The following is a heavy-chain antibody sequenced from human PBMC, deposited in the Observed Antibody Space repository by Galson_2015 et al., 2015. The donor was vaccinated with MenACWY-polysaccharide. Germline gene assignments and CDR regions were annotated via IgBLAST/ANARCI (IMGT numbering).Heavy chain of an antibody. CDR1: GFTFSSYA. CDR3: AKNTDDATDADILTGYYGGYFDY. V-gene: IGHV3-23*01. J-gene: IGHJ4*02. D-gene: IGHD3-9*01. CDR2: ISGSGGST. Sequence: SLRLSCAASGFTFSSYAMSWVRQAPGKGLEWVSAISGSGGSTYYADSVKGRFTISRDNSKNTLYLQMNSLRAEDTAVYYCAKNTDDATDADILTGYYGGYFDYWGQGTLVTVSS.